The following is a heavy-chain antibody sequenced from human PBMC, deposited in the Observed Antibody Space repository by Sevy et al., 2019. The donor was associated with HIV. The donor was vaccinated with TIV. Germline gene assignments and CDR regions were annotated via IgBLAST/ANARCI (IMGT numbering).Heavy chain of an antibody. Sequence: GGSLRLSCTTSGFIFADYAVSWFRQAPGKGLEGVAFIRSKAYGETTEYAPSVKGRFTITRDDSKTIAYLQMNSLKTEDTAVYYGSSGPYYMDVWGTGTTVTVSS. J-gene: IGHJ6*03. CDR3: SSGPYYMDV. V-gene: IGHV3-49*03. CDR2: IRSKAYGETT. CDR1: GFIFADYA.